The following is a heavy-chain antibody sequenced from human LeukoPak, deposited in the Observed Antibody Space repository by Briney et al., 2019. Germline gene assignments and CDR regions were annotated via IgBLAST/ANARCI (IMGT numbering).Heavy chain of an antibody. J-gene: IGHJ3*02. Sequence: ASVKVSCKASGYTFTGYYMHWVRQAPGQGLEWMGWINPNSGGTNYAQKFQGRVTMTRDTSISTAYMELSRLRSDDTAVYYCARSRITMIVVGGFDIWGQGTMVTVSS. V-gene: IGHV1-2*02. CDR1: GYTFTGYY. D-gene: IGHD3-22*01. CDR2: INPNSGGT. CDR3: ARSRITMIVVGGFDI.